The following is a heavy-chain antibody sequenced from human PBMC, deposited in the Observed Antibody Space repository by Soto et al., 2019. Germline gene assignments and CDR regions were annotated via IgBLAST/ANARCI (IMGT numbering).Heavy chain of an antibody. Sequence: QITLKESGTTLVKHTQTLTRTCSISGFSLITRGVGVAWIRQPPGKALEWLALIFWDDDKWYSPSLRSRSTITEDTSKNQVVLTMTNMDPVDTATYYCAHRSRGYAYYFDQWGQGTLVTVSS. CDR2: IFWDDDK. CDR1: GFSLITRGVG. D-gene: IGHD5-12*01. CDR3: AHRSRGYAYYFDQ. V-gene: IGHV2-5*02. J-gene: IGHJ4*02.